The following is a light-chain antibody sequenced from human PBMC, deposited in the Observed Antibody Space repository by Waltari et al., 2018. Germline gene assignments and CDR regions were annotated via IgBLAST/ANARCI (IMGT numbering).Light chain of an antibody. CDR2: DAS. Sequence: EVVLTQSPATLSLSPGERATLPCRASQSVSVYLAWYQQIPGQAPRLLIYDASDRATGVPARFSGSGSGTDFTLTISSLEPEDFAVYYCQQRTDRPPVTFGQGTRVEMK. CDR3: QQRTDRPPVT. J-gene: IGKJ1*01. CDR1: QSVSVY. V-gene: IGKV3-11*01.